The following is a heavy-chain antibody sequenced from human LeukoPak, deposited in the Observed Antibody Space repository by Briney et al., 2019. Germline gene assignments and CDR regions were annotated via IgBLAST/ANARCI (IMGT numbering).Heavy chain of an antibody. Sequence: GASVKVSCKASGYTFTGYYMHWVRQAPGQGLEWMGWISAYNGNTNYAQKLQGRVTMTTDTSTSTAYMELRSLRSDDTAVYYCARDGSPYFDWLLSHYYYYYYMDVWGKGTTVTISS. CDR1: GYTFTGYY. J-gene: IGHJ6*03. D-gene: IGHD3-9*01. CDR3: ARDGSPYFDWLLSHYYYYYYMDV. CDR2: ISAYNGNT. V-gene: IGHV1-18*04.